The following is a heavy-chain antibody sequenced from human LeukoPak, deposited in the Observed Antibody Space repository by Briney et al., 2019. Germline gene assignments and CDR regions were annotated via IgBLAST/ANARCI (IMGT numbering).Heavy chain of an antibody. CDR2: IYYSGST. D-gene: IGHD3-22*01. CDR3: ARAMIVARRFDY. J-gene: IGHJ4*02. Sequence: SQTLTLTCTVSGGSISSGGYYWSWIRQHPGKGLEWIGYIYYSGSTYYNPSLKSRVTISVDTSKNQFSLKLSSVTAADTAVYYCARAMIVARRFDYWGQGTLVTVSS. CDR1: GGSISSGGYY. V-gene: IGHV4-31*03.